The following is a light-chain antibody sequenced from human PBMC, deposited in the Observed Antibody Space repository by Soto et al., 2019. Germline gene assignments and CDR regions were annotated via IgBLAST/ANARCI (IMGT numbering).Light chain of an antibody. CDR2: RDG. J-gene: IGLJ1*01. CDR1: TSNIGRHF. Sequence: QSVLTQPPSASGTPGQSLTISCSGSTSNIGRHFVYWYQHLPGTAPKVLIVRDGQRPSGVPDRFFGSKSGNAAYLTISGLQADDEAEYYCSSYTSSITPYVFGTGTKLTVL. CDR3: SSYTSSITPYV. V-gene: IGLV1-47*01.